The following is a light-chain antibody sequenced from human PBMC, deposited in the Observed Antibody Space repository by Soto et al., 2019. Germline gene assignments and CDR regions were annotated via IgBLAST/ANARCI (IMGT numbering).Light chain of an antibody. CDR3: QQAHSFPVT. V-gene: IGKV1-12*01. Sequence: DIQMSQSPSSVSASVGERLTISCRASQGISTLLAWYQQKPGKAPKLLIYGASTLQSGVPSRFSGSGSGTDFTLTISSLQPEDFATYYCQQAHSFPVTFGGGTKVEIK. CDR1: QGISTL. J-gene: IGKJ4*01. CDR2: GAS.